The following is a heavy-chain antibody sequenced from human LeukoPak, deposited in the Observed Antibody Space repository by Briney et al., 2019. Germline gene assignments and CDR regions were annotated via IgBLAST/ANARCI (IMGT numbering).Heavy chain of an antibody. CDR2: INHSGST. V-gene: IGHV4-34*01. CDR1: GGSISSYY. Sequence: PSETLSLTCTVSGGSISSYYWSWIRQPPGKGLDWIGEINHSGSTNYNPSLKSRVTISVDTSKNQFSLKLNSVTAADTAVYYCASYAYFSSSWGFDPWGQGTLVTVSS. CDR3: ASYAYFSSSWGFDP. J-gene: IGHJ5*02. D-gene: IGHD6-6*01.